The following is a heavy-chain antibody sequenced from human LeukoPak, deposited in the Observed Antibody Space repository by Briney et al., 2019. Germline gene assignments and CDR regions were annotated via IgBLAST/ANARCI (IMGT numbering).Heavy chain of an antibody. CDR1: GYTFTDSY. D-gene: IGHD3-3*01. CDR3: ARALRRPRFWFDP. V-gene: IGHV1-2*02. J-gene: IGHJ5*02. Sequence: ASVKVSCKASGYTFTDSYMHWVRQAPGQGLEWMGWINPNSGGTDSAQKFQGRVTMTRDTSISTAYMELSRLRSDDTAVYYCARALRRPRFWFDPWGQGTLVTVSS. CDR2: INPNSGGT.